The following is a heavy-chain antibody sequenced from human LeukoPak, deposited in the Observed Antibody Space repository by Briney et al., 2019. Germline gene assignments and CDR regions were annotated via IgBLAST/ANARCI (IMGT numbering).Heavy chain of an antibody. CDR1: GFCVDDYD. D-gene: IGHD3-16*01. CDR2: INWNGGST. CDR3: AREEGGYFDY. V-gene: IGHV3-20*04. Sequence: GGSLRLSCAASGFCVDDYDMSWVRHAPGKWLEWVSGINWNGGSTGYADSVKGRFTISRDNAKNCLYLQMSSLRAEDTALYYCAREEGGYFDYWGQGTLVTASS. J-gene: IGHJ4*02.